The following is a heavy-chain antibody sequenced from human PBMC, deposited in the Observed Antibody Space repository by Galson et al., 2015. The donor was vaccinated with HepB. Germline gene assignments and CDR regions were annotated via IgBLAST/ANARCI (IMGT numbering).Heavy chain of an antibody. CDR3: ARMGRGSYSGL. D-gene: IGHD1-26*01. J-gene: IGHJ4*02. V-gene: IGHV1-18*04. CDR1: GYVFTLFG. CDR2: ISAHKGDI. Sequence: SVKVSCKASGYVFTLFGISWVRQAPGQGLEWMGWISAHKGDIIYAEKFQDRVTLTTDSPTSTAYMELRSLKSDDTAVYYRARMGRGSYSGLWGQGALITVSS.